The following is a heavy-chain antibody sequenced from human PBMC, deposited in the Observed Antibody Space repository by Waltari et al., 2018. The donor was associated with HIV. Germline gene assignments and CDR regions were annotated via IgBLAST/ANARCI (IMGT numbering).Heavy chain of an antibody. CDR1: GFTFGTYA. J-gene: IGHJ4*02. CDR3: TTEDRSMVGGAFDY. CDR2: LRHDGCEV. Sequence: QVQLVESGGGVVQPGGSLRLSCAVSGFTFGTYAMHWVRQAPGKGLEWVAFLRHDGCEVYYADSVKVRFSISRDNPKNTLYLQMNSLRVEDTAVYYCTTEDRSMVGGAFDYWGQGTLVTVSS. V-gene: IGHV3-30*02. D-gene: IGHD5-18*01.